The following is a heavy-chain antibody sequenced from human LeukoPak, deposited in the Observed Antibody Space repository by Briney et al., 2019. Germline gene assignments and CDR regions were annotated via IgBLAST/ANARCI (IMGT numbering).Heavy chain of an antibody. CDR3: AASNYLSPGGY. CDR1: GFTFSSYG. J-gene: IGHJ4*02. D-gene: IGHD4-11*01. Sequence: TGGSLRLSCAAPGFTFSSYGMHWVRQAPGKGLEWVSAISGSGGSTYYADSVKGRFTISRDNSKNTLYLQMNSLRAEDTAVYYRAASNYLSPGGYWGQGTLVTVSS. V-gene: IGHV3-23*01. CDR2: ISGSGGST.